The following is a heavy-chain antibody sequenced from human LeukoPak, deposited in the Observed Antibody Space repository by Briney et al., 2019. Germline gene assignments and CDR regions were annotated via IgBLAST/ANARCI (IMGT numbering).Heavy chain of an antibody. CDR2: IYHSGST. D-gene: IGHD2-15*01. CDR1: GGSVSSGGFS. V-gene: IGHV4-30-2*01. Sequence: PSQTLSLTCAVSGGSVSSGGFSWTWVRQPPGGGLEWIAYIYHSGSTYYNPSLKSRVTISVDRSNNQFSLKLRSVTAADTAVYFCARRNCSGDSCYSGWYFDLWGRGTLVTVSS. CDR3: ARRNCSGDSCYSGWYFDL. J-gene: IGHJ2*01.